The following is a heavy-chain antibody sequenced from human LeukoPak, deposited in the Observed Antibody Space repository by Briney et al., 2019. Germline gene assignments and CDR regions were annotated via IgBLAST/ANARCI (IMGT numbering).Heavy chain of an antibody. CDR3: ATGARRGATTQAAYYYYYYMDV. CDR1: GYTLSELS. CDR2: FDPADGET. Sequence: ASVKVSCKVSGYTLSELSMHWVRQAPGKGLEWMGGFDPADGETIYAQKFQGRVTMTEDTSTDTAYMELSSLRSEDTAVYYCATGARRGATTQAAYYYYYYMDVWGKGTTVTVSS. J-gene: IGHJ6*03. V-gene: IGHV1-24*01. D-gene: IGHD1-26*01.